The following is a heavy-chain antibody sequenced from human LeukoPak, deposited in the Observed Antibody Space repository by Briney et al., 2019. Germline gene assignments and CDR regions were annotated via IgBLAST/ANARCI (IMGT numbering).Heavy chain of an antibody. CDR3: AKDWAYCSGGSCYSRPDY. J-gene: IGHJ4*02. Sequence: GGSLRLSCAASGFTLSSYAMSWVRQAPGKGLEWVSAISGSGVITYYADSVKGRFTISRDNSKNTLYLQTNSLRAEDTAVYYCAKDWAYCSGGSCYSRPDYWGQGTLVTVSS. D-gene: IGHD2-15*01. CDR2: ISGSGVIT. V-gene: IGHV3-23*01. CDR1: GFTLSSYA.